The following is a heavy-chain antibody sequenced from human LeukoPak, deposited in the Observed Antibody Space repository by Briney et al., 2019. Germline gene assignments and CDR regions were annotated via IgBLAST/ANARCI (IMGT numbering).Heavy chain of an antibody. CDR2: ISGSGGST. Sequence: GGSLRLSCAASGFTFSSYAMSWVRQAPGKGLEWVSAISGSGGSTYYADSVKGRFTISRDNSKNTLYLQMNSLRAEDTAVYYCAKGFGGAMIYNYFDYWGQGTLVTVSS. V-gene: IGHV3-23*01. J-gene: IGHJ4*02. CDR1: GFTFSSYA. CDR3: AKGFGGAMIYNYFDY. D-gene: IGHD3/OR15-3a*01.